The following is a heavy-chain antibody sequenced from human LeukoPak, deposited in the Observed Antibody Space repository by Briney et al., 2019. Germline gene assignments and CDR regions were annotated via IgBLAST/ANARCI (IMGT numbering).Heavy chain of an antibody. CDR2: INPNSGGT. CDR3: ARVVAVAGTTLRY. CDR1: GYTFTGYY. Sequence: ASVTVSCKASGYTFTGYYMHWVRQAPGQGLEWMGWINPNSGGTNYAQKFQGRVTMTRDTSISTAYMELSRLRSDDTAVYYCARVVAVAGTTLRYWGQGTLVTVSS. J-gene: IGHJ4*02. V-gene: IGHV1-2*02. D-gene: IGHD6-19*01.